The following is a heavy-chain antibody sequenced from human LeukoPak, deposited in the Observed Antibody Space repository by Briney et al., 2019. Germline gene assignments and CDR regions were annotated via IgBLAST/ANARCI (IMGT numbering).Heavy chain of an antibody. CDR1: GFPFSSYA. J-gene: IGHJ2*01. CDR3: AKIRFYYDSSFDYWYFDL. Sequence: GGSLRLSCAASGFPFSSYAMGWVRQAPRKGLEWVSAITASSGGTYYADSVKGRFTISRDNSKNTLYLQINSLRAEDAAIYYCAKIRFYYDSSFDYWYFDLWGRGTLVTVX. D-gene: IGHD3-22*01. CDR2: ITASSGGT. V-gene: IGHV3-23*01.